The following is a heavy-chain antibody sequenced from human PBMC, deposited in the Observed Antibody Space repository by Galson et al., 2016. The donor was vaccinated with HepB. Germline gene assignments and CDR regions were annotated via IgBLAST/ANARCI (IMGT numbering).Heavy chain of an antibody. D-gene: IGHD3-3*01. J-gene: IGHJ3*02. CDR2: ISASNGDT. CDR1: GYTSIDYG. CDR3: ARARGHYDFWGGLRDDAFDM. Sequence: SVKVSCKASGYTSIDYGINWVRQAPGQGLEWMAWISASNGDTKYAEKFQDRVTLNRDSSTRTVNMELRSLRVDDTYVYYCARARGHYDFWGGLRDDAFDMWAQRKMVTVSS. V-gene: IGHV1-18*01.